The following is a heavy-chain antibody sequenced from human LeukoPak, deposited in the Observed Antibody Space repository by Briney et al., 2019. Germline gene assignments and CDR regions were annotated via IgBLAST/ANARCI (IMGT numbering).Heavy chain of an antibody. D-gene: IGHD1-26*01. CDR1: GYTFTGYY. Sequence: ASVKVSCKASGYTFTGYYMHWVRQAPGQGLEWMGWINPNSGGTNYAQKFQGRVTMTGDTSISTAYMELSRLRSDDTAVYYCARALVGATDWFDPRGQGTLVTVSS. CDR2: INPNSGGT. J-gene: IGHJ5*02. V-gene: IGHV1-2*02. CDR3: ARALVGATDWFDP.